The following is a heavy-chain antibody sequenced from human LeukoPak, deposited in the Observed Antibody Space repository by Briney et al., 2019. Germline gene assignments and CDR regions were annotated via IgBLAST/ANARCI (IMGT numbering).Heavy chain of an antibody. D-gene: IGHD6-19*01. Sequence: SETLSLTCIVSGDSISSTSYYWAWIRQPPGKGLEWIGMIFYSGSAYYTPSLRGRVTLSVDTSRNQFSLRLTSVTAADTAVYYCAGGVQWLAHDCWGQGNLVTVSS. CDR2: IFYSGSA. CDR3: AGGVQWLAHDC. CDR1: GDSISSTSYY. V-gene: IGHV4-39*01. J-gene: IGHJ4*02.